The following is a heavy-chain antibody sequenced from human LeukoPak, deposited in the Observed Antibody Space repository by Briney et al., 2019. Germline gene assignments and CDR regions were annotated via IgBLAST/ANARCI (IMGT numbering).Heavy chain of an antibody. D-gene: IGHD3-10*01. CDR2: INAGNGNT. CDR3: AKGRMVRGVIITYNWFDP. Sequence: ASVKVSCKASGYTFTSYAMHWVRQAPGQRLEWMGWINAGNGNTKYSQKFQGRGTITRDTSASTAYMELSSLRSEDTAVYYCAKGRMVRGVIITYNWFDPWGQGTLVTVSS. V-gene: IGHV1-3*01. CDR1: GYTFTSYA. J-gene: IGHJ5*02.